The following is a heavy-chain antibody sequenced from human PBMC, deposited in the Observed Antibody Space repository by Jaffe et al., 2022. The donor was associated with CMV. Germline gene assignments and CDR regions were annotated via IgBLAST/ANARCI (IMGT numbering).Heavy chain of an antibody. J-gene: IGHJ6*02. D-gene: IGHD4-17*01. Sequence: QVQLVQSGAEVKKPGASVKVSCKASGYTFTGYYMHWVRQAPGQGLEWMGWINPNSGGTNYAQKFQGRVTMTRDTSISTAYMELSRLRSDDTAVYYCARDPDYGDYPNYYYGMDVWGQGTTVTVSS. CDR3: ARDPDYGDYPNYYYGMDV. V-gene: IGHV1-2*02. CDR2: INPNSGGT. CDR1: GYTFTGYY.